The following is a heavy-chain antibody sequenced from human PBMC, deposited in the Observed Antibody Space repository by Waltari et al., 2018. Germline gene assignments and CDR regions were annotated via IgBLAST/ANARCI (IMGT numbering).Heavy chain of an antibody. CDR2: IIPILGIA. J-gene: IGHJ4*02. D-gene: IGHD5-12*01. CDR3: ATGAGYVVDY. CDR1: GGTFSSYT. Sequence: QVQLVQSGAEVKKPGSSVKVSCKASGGTFSSYTISRVRQSPGQGLEWMGRIIPILGIANYAQKFQGRVTITADKSTSTAYMELSSLRSEDTAVYYCATGAGYVVDYWGQGTLVTVSS. V-gene: IGHV1-69*02.